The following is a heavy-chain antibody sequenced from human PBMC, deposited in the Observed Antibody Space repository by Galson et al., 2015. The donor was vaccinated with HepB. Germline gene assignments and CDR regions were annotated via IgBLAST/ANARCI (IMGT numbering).Heavy chain of an antibody. CDR2: IYWDDDK. J-gene: IGHJ4*02. Sequence: PALEKPTQTLTLTCTFSGFSLTASPVGVGWIRQPPGEALEWLDVIYWDDDKRYNPNLKTRLAITKDTSKNQVVLTMTNMDPVDTATYFCAHRLDYAGGWDTGYLDHWGRGILVTVSS. V-gene: IGHV2-5*02. D-gene: IGHD2-2*01. CDR1: GFSLTASPVG. CDR3: AHRLDYAGGWDTGYLDH.